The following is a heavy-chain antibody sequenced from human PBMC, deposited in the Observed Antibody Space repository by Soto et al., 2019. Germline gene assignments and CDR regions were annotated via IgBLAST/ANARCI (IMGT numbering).Heavy chain of an antibody. Sequence: GSLRLSCAASGFTFSNAWMNWVRQAPGKGLEWVGRIKSKTDGGTTDYAAPVKGRFTISRDDSKNTLYLQMNSLKTEDTAVYYCTTDPTNYDFWSGYYFDYWGQGTLVTVSS. D-gene: IGHD3-3*01. CDR1: GFTFSNAW. CDR2: IKSKTDGGTT. V-gene: IGHV3-15*07. CDR3: TTDPTNYDFWSGYYFDY. J-gene: IGHJ4*02.